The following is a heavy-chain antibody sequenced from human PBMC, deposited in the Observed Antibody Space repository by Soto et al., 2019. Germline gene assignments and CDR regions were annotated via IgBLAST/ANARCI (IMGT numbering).Heavy chain of an antibody. D-gene: IGHD1-26*01. Sequence: SETLSLTCTVSGGSISSYYWSWIRQPPGKGLEWIGYIYYSGSTYYNPSLKSRVTISVDTSKNQFSLRLSSVTAADTAVYYCATQEVGGSYVYTFDPWGQGTLVTVSS. CDR1: GGSISSYY. CDR2: IYYSGST. V-gene: IGHV4-59*04. J-gene: IGHJ5*02. CDR3: ATQEVGGSYVYTFDP.